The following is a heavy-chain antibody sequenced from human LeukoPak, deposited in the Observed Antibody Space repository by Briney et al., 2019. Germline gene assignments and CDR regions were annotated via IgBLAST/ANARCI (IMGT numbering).Heavy chain of an antibody. Sequence: GESLRLSCAASGFTFSTYGMRWVRQAPGMGLEWVSAISQGGGTTYYADSVKGRFTISRDNSKNTLYLQMNSLRAEDTALYYCAKDRGQLLNDAFDIWGQGTMVAVSS. V-gene: IGHV3-23*01. J-gene: IGHJ3*02. CDR1: GFTFSTYG. CDR3: AKDRGQLLNDAFDI. CDR2: ISQGGGTT. D-gene: IGHD2-2*01.